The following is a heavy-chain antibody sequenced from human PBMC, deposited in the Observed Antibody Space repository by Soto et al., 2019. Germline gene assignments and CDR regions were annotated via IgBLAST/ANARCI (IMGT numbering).Heavy chain of an antibody. CDR2: IYHSGST. CDR1: GGSISSSNW. D-gene: IGHD3-10*01. J-gene: IGHJ4*02. V-gene: IGHV4-4*02. CDR3: AISKGGRAFAY. Sequence: SETLSLTCAVSGGSISSSNWWSRVRQPPGKGLEWIGEIYHSGSTNYNPSLKSRVTISVDKSKNQFSLKLSSVTDADTAVYYCAISKGGRAFAYGARGPLVPVSS.